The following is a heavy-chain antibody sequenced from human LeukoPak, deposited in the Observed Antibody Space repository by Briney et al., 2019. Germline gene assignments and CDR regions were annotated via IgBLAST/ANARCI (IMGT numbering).Heavy chain of an antibody. D-gene: IGHD2-2*01. CDR3: ARPVDCSSTFCSGPFDS. CDR2: IDRLGRT. V-gene: IGHV4-34*01. Sequence: SETLSLTCAIYGGSLNHYYWSWIRQPPGKGLEWIGEIDRLGRTNYSPSLKNRVTISIDTSKNQFSLKLTSVTAADSAVYYCARPVDCSSTFCSGPFDSWGQGGLVTVSS. CDR1: GGSLNHYY. J-gene: IGHJ4*02.